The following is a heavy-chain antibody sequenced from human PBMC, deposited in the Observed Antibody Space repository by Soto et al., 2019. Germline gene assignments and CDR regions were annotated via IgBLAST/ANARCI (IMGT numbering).Heavy chain of an antibody. D-gene: IGHD2-2*01. J-gene: IGHJ4*02. V-gene: IGHV3-30-3*01. CDR1: GFTFSSYA. CDR3: ARDAGKQAAMFFY. CDR2: ISYDGSNK. Sequence: VQLVESGGGVVQPGRSLRLSCAASGFTFSSYAMHWVRQAPGKGLEWVAVISYDGSNKYYADSVKGRFTISRDNSKNTLYLQMNSLRAEDTAVYYCARDAGKQAAMFFYWGQGTLVTVSS.